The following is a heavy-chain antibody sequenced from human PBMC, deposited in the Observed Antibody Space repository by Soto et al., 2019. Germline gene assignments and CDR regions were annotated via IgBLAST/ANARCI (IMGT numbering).Heavy chain of an antibody. V-gene: IGHV4-59*01. Sequence: SQTLSLTCTVSAGSINGYFWTWIRQPPGKGLEWIGYIFYSGSTNYNPSLKSWFSISLHTSRNQFSLNLNSVTAADTALEPCARSADSRCAKYWGKGPRGTSSS. D-gene: IGHD3-22*01. CDR2: IFYSGST. CDR3: ARSADSRCAKY. CDR1: AGSINGYF. J-gene: IGHJ4*02.